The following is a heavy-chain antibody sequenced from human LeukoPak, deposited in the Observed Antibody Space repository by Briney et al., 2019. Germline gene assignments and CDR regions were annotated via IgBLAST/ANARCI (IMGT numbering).Heavy chain of an antibody. V-gene: IGHV4-39*01. D-gene: IGHD1-26*01. CDR2: IYYSGST. Sequence: KPSETLSLTCTVSGGSISSSSYYWGWIRQPPGKGLEWIGSIYYSGSTYYNPSLKSRVTISVDTSKNQFSLKLSSVTAADTAVYYCARGILNGRGLSWGQGTLVTVSS. CDR1: GGSISSSSYY. CDR3: ARGILNGRGLS. J-gene: IGHJ5*02.